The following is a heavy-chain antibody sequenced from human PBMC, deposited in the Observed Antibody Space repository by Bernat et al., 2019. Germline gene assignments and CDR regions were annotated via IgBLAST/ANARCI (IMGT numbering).Heavy chain of an antibody. J-gene: IGHJ5*02. CDR1: GGTFSSYT. CDR3: ARGEGNMIVVAGS. V-gene: IGHV1-69*02. Sequence: QVQLVQSGAEVKKPGSSVKVSCKASGGTFSSYTISWVRQAPGQGLEWMGRIIPIRGIANYAQKFQGRVTSTADKSTSTAYIELSRLGSEDADVYYCARGEGNMIVVAGSWGQGALVTVSS. CDR2: IIPIRGIA. D-gene: IGHD3-22*01.